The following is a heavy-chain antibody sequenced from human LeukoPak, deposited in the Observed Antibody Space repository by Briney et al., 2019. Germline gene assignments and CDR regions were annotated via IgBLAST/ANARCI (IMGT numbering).Heavy chain of an antibody. Sequence: ASVMVSCKASGYTFTGYYMHWVRQAPGQGLEWMGRINPNSGGTNYAQKFQGRVTMTRDTSISTAYMELSRLRSDDTAVYYCASQFIAAAEWENWFDPWGQGTLVTVSS. CDR3: ASQFIAAAEWENWFDP. J-gene: IGHJ5*02. D-gene: IGHD6-13*01. CDR2: INPNSGGT. CDR1: GYTFTGYY. V-gene: IGHV1-2*06.